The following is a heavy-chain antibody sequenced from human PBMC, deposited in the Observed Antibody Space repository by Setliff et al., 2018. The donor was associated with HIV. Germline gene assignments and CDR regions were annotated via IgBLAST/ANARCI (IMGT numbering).Heavy chain of an antibody. CDR3: ARGQYCSSTSCWRDFDY. D-gene: IGHD2-2*01. CDR2: IIPIFGTP. Sequence: SVKVSCKASGGTLSIYTINWVRQAPGQGLEWMGGIIPIFGTPNFAPKFQGRVTITADESTKTAYMELSSLRSEDTAVYYCARGQYCSSTSCWRDFDYWGQGTLVTVSS. J-gene: IGHJ4*02. V-gene: IGHV1-69*13. CDR1: GGTLSIYT.